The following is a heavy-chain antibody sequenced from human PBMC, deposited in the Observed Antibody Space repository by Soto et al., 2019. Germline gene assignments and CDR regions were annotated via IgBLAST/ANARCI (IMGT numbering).Heavy chain of an antibody. CDR1: GFTFSTYA. J-gene: IGHJ4*02. CDR2: VSSGGGT. V-gene: IGHV3-23*01. CDR3: AKRRGAGGHFDY. D-gene: IGHD2-15*01. Sequence: EVELLESGGGLVQPEGSLRLSCAASGFTFSTYAMGWVRQAPGKGLEWVSVVSSGGGTHYADSVKGRFTVSRDNSKNTLSLQMNSRRADDTAVYYCAKRRGAGGHFDYWGQGALVTVSS.